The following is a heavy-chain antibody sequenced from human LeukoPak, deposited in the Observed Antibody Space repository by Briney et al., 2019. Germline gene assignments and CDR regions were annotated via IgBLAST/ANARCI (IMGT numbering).Heavy chain of an antibody. D-gene: IGHD3-22*01. CDR3: AKDPGGLYDSSGYAGF. CDR2: ISGSGGST. CDR1: GFTFSSYA. J-gene: IGHJ4*02. V-gene: IGHV3-23*01. Sequence: GGSLRLSCAASGFTFSSYAMSWVRQAPGKGLEWVSAISGSGGSTYYADSVKGRFTISRDNSKNTLYLQMNSLRAEDTAVYYCAKDPGGLYDSSGYAGFWGQGILVTVSS.